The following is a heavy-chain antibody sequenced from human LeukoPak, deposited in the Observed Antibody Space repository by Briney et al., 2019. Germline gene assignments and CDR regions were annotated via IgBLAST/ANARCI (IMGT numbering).Heavy chain of an antibody. J-gene: IGHJ5*02. Sequence: VASVKVSCKASGYTFTSYDINWVRQAAGQGLEWMGWMNPNSGNTGYAQKFQGRVTITRNTSISTAYMELSSLRSEDTAVCYCARGRERDWFDPWGQGTLVTVSS. CDR2: MNPNSGNT. V-gene: IGHV1-8*03. CDR1: GYTFTSYD. CDR3: ARGRERDWFDP. D-gene: IGHD1-1*01.